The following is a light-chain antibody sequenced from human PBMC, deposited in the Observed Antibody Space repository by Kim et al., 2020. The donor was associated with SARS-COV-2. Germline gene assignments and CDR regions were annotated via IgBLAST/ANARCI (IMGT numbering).Light chain of an antibody. Sequence: EIVLTQSPGTLSLSPGERATLSCSASQSVSSNYLACYQQKPGQAPRLLIYGASSRATGIPDRFSGSGSGTDFTLTITRLEPEDFAVYYCQQYSSSPATFGQGTKVDIK. CDR1: QSVSSNY. CDR2: GAS. J-gene: IGKJ1*01. CDR3: QQYSSSPAT. V-gene: IGKV3-20*01.